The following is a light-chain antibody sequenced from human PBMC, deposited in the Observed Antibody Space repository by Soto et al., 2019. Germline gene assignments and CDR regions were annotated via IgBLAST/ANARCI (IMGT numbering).Light chain of an antibody. CDR2: CAS. CDR1: QIVIIN. CDR3: EHYNNSLPWT. Sequence: EIVSKQSSSTVSVSQGDRATXSCRAIQIVIINLALYQHKPGHAPSLLIYCASTRATVIPARFTVDDSDTDFTLTISSVRAKDFAVCYCEHYNNSLPWTFCQMAKVDIK. V-gene: IGKV3-15*01. J-gene: IGKJ1*01.